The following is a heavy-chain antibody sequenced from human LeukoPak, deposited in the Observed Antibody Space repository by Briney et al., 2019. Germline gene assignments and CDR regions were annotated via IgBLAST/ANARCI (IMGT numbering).Heavy chain of an antibody. V-gene: IGHV3-21*01. CDR1: GFTFSSYS. CDR2: ISSSSSYI. CDR3: ARVPGVINYGMDV. D-gene: IGHD3-10*01. Sequence: GGSLRLSCAASGFTFSSYSMNWVRQAPGKGLEWVSSISSSSSYIYYADSVKGRFTISRDNAKNSLYLQMNSLRAEDTAVYYCARVPGVINYGMDVWGQGTTVTVSS. J-gene: IGHJ6*02.